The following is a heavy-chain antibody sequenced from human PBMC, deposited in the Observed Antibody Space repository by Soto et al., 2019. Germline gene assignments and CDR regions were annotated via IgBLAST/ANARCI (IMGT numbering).Heavy chain of an antibody. Sequence: PGGSLRLSCAASGFTFSDYYMSWIRQAPGKGLEWVSYISSSSSYTNYADSVKGRFTISRDNAKNSLYLQMNSLRAEDTAVYYCASATSQAHYGMDVWGQGTTVTVSS. CDR1: GFTFSDYY. CDR3: ASATSQAHYGMDV. J-gene: IGHJ6*02. CDR2: ISSSSSYT. V-gene: IGHV3-11*03.